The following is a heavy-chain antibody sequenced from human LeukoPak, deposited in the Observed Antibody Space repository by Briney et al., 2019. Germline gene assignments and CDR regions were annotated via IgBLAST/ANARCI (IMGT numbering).Heavy chain of an antibody. CDR2: ISGSGGST. Sequence: PGGSLRLSCAASGFTFSSYAMSWVRQAPGKGLEWVSAISGSGGSTYYADSVKGRFTISRDNSKNTLYLQMNNLRAEDTAVYYCANTAIFGVVIRRAFDIWGQGTMVTVSS. CDR1: GFTFSSYA. V-gene: IGHV3-23*01. CDR3: ANTAIFGVVIRRAFDI. J-gene: IGHJ3*02. D-gene: IGHD3-3*01.